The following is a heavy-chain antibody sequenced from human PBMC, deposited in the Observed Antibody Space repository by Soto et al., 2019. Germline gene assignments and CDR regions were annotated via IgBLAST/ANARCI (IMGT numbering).Heavy chain of an antibody. CDR1: GFIFSRYA. J-gene: IGHJ4*02. D-gene: IGHD4-17*01. Sequence: EVQLLESGGDLVQPGGSLRLSCAASGFIFSRYAMSWVRQAPGKGLEWASVISESGGATYYPGSVKGRFTISRDNSKNMLFLQMNSLRAEDTAVYYCAKGPTTVVREGPDYWGQGTLVTVSS. CDR3: AKGPTTVVREGPDY. V-gene: IGHV3-23*01. CDR2: ISESGGAT.